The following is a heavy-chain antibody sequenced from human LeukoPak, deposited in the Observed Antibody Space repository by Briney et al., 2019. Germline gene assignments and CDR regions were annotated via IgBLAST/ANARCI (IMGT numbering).Heavy chain of an antibody. Sequence: PPQTLSLTCTVSGGSISSGSYYWSWIRQPAGKGLEWIGRIYTSGSTNYNPSLKSRVNISVDTSKNQFSLKLSSVTAADTAVYYCAREGLRDFGVVITYYYYYYMDVWGKGTTVTVSS. CDR1: GGSISSGSYY. D-gene: IGHD3-3*01. V-gene: IGHV4-61*02. CDR2: IYTSGST. J-gene: IGHJ6*03. CDR3: AREGLRDFGVVITYYYYYYMDV.